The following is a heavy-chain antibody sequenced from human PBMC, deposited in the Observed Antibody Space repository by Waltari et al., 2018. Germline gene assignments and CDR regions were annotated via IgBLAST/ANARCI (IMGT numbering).Heavy chain of an antibody. D-gene: IGHD6-6*01. CDR3: ARLGPYSSSSN. CDR1: GASVSRSNC. Sequence: QVQLQESGPGLVKPSGTLFLTCAVSGASVSRSNCWSWVRQPPGKGLEWLGEIHQGVSTNYNPSLTSRLTISEDKPNNHFSLTLSSVTAADTAVYFCARLGPYSSSSNWGQGTLVTVSS. CDR2: IHQGVST. J-gene: IGHJ4*02. V-gene: IGHV4-4*02.